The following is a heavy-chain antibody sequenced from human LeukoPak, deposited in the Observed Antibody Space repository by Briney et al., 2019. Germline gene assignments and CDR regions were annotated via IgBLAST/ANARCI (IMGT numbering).Heavy chain of an antibody. D-gene: IGHD6-19*01. CDR3: ARDLPIAVAGRGYDY. V-gene: IGHV3-21*01. Sequence: GGSLRLSCAASGFTFSSYSMNWVRQAPGKGLEWVSSISSSSSYIYYADSVKGRFTISRDNAKNSLYLQMNSLRAEDTAVYYCARDLPIAVAGRGYDYWGQGTLVTVSS. CDR1: GFTFSSYS. CDR2: ISSSSSYI. J-gene: IGHJ4*02.